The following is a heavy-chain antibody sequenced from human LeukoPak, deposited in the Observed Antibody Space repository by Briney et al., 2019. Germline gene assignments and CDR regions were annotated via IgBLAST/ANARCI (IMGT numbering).Heavy chain of an antibody. CDR3: ARAKPVTMIVGHECFQQ. V-gene: IGHV1-2*02. CDR1: GYTFTVYY. CDR2: INPNSGST. J-gene: IGHJ1*01. D-gene: IGHD3-22*01. Sequence: ASVKVSCKASGYTFTVYYMHWVRQAPGQGLEWMGWINPNSGSTNYAQKFQGRVTMTRDTSISTAYMELSRLRSDDTAVYYCARAKPVTMIVGHECFQQGRQDTLVTVSS.